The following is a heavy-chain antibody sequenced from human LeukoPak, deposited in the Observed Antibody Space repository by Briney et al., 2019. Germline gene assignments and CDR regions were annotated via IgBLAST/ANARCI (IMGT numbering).Heavy chain of an antibody. D-gene: IGHD6-13*01. CDR2: IYYSGST. V-gene: IGHV4-39*07. J-gene: IGHJ6*02. CDR1: GGSISSGGYY. CDR3: ARDGGYSSSWYPLHV. Sequence: SETLSLTCTVSGGSISSGGYYWGWIRQPPGKGLEWIGSIYYSGSTYYNPSLKSRVTISVDTSKNQFSLKLSSVTAADTAVYYCARDGGYSSSWYPLHVWGQGTTVTVSS.